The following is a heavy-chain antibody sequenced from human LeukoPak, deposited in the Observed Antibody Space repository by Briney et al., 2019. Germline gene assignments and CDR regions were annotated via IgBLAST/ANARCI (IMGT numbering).Heavy chain of an antibody. CDR3: VRTFRTSAFFMRDYHYYYMDV. CDR1: GFNFNSFG. J-gene: IGHJ6*03. D-gene: IGHD1-14*01. CDR2: ISGSLTTRRTI. Sequence: GGSLRLSCETSGFNFNSFGMSWVRQSPEKGLESIAYISGSLTTRRTIHYADSVKGRFNISRDSSLHLQMNSLRPEDTAVYYCVRTFRTSAFFMRDYHYYYMDVWGKGTTVTVSS. V-gene: IGHV3-48*01.